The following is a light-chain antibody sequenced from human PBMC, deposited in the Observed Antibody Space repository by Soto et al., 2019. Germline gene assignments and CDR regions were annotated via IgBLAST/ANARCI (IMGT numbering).Light chain of an antibody. CDR3: QSYDSSLGVV. J-gene: IGLJ2*01. CDR2: GNS. Sequence: VLTQPPSVSGAPGQRVTISCTGSSSNIGAGYDVHWYQQLPGTAPKLLIYGNSNRPSGVPDRFSGSKSGTSASLAITGLQAEDEADYYCQSYDSSLGVVFGGGTKLTVL. CDR1: SSNIGAGYD. V-gene: IGLV1-40*01.